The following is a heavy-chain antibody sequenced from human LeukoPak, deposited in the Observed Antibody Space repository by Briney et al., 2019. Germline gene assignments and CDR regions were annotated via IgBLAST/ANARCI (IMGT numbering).Heavy chain of an antibody. CDR2: ISSSSSYI. J-gene: IGHJ4*02. V-gene: IGHV3-21*01. CDR3: ASETYYYGSGSIY. CDR1: GLTFSSYN. D-gene: IGHD3-10*01. Sequence: GGSLRLSCAASGLTFSSYNMKWVRQAPGKGLEWVSSISSSSSYIYYADSVKGRFTISRDNAKKSLYLQMNSLRAEDTAVYYCASETYYYGSGSIYWGQGSLVTVSS.